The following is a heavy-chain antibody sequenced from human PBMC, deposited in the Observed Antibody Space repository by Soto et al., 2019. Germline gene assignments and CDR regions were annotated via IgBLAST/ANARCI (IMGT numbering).Heavy chain of an antibody. D-gene: IGHD5-12*01. V-gene: IGHV4-59*08. CDR2: IYYSGST. CDR1: GGSISSYY. Sequence: SETLSLTCTVSGGSISSYYWSWIRQPPGKGLEWIGYIYYSGSTNYNPSLKSRVTISVDRSKNQFSLKLGSVTAADRAVYYCARRNYDYYFDFWGQGTLVTVSS. J-gene: IGHJ4*02. CDR3: ARRNYDYYFDF.